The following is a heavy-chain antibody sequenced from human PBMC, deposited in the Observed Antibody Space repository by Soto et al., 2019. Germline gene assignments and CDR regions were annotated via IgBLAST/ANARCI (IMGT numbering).Heavy chain of an antibody. J-gene: IGHJ5*02. CDR1: GGSISSNNW. CDR2: IHHSGST. Sequence: SETLSLTCAVSGGSISSNNWWNWVRQPPGKGLEWIGEIHHSGSTNYNPSLKSRVTISVDKSKNQFSLKLNSVTAADTAVYYCARARQYCSSSSCYLDPWGQGALVTVSS. V-gene: IGHV4-4*02. D-gene: IGHD2-2*01. CDR3: ARARQYCSSSSCYLDP.